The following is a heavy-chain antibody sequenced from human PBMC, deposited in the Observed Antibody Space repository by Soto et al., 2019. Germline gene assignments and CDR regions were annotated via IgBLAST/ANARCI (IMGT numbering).Heavy chain of an antibody. J-gene: IGHJ4*02. CDR2: ISYNGDTT. CDR3: ARVGSDWYDY. CDR1: GFTLSSYS. Sequence: EVQLLESGGGLVQPGGSLRLSCAASGFTLSSYSMHWVRQVPGKGLEYVSAISYNGDTTYYATSVRGRFTISRDNSKNTLSLQMGSLGPEDMAIYYCARVGSDWYDYWGQGTLVTVSS. V-gene: IGHV3-64*01. D-gene: IGHD6-19*01.